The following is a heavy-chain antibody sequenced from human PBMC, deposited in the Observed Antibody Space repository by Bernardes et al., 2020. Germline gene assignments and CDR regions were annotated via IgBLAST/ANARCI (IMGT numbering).Heavy chain of an antibody. CDR1: GFNFSRHD. D-gene: IGHD3-10*01. Sequence: GGSLRLSCADSGFNFSRHDMSWIRQAPGKGLEWVSGISGSGGRTYYADSVKGRFTISRDNSKNTLYLQMNRLRAEDTAVYYCARTPVWFGELLSKYYFDNCGRGTLVTVSS. J-gene: IGHJ4*02. CDR3: ARTPVWFGELLSKYYFDN. V-gene: IGHV3-23*01. CDR2: ISGSGGRT.